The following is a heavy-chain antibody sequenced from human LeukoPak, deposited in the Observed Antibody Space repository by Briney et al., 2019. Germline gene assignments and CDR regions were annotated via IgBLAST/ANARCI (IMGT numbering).Heavy chain of an antibody. J-gene: IGHJ4*02. CDR1: DESFSGYY. CDR3: ARAYGGNADFYY. V-gene: IGHV4-34*01. Sequence: SDTVSLTCAVYDESFSGYYWGWIRQPPGKGLEWMGEINHSGSTNYRPSLKSRVTISVDTSKNQFSLILSSVTAADTAVYYCARAYGGNADFYYWGQGTLVTVPS. CDR2: INHSGST. D-gene: IGHD4-23*01.